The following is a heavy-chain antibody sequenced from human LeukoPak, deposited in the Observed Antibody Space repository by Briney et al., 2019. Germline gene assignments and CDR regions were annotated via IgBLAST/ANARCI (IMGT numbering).Heavy chain of an antibody. V-gene: IGHV3-30-3*01. CDR2: ISYDGSNK. D-gene: IGHD5-18*01. CDR1: GFTFSSYA. CDR3: ASRKDTPHLPDY. Sequence: GRSLRLSCAAFGFTFSSYAMHWVRQAPGKGLEWVAVISYDGSNKYYADSVKGRFTISRDNSKNTLYLQMNSLRAEDTAVYYCASRKDTPHLPDYWGQGTLVTVSS. J-gene: IGHJ4*02.